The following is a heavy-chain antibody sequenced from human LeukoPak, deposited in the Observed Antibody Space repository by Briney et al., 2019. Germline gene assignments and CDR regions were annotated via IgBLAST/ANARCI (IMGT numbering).Heavy chain of an antibody. CDR1: GFTFSDHY. V-gene: IGHV3-72*01. Sequence: GGSLRLSCEASGFTFSDHYMDWVRQAPGKGLEWVGRTRNKINSYTTEYAASVKGRFTISRDDSKNSLNLQMNSLKTEDTAVYYCVRIGYGDYYIDYWGQGTLVTVSS. CDR3: VRIGYGDYYIDY. J-gene: IGHJ4*02. D-gene: IGHD4-17*01. CDR2: TRNKINSYTT.